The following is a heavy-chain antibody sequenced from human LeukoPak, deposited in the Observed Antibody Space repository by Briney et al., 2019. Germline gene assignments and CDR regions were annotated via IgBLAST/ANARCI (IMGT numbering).Heavy chain of an antibody. CDR3: ARGDVVVVAATDYYYYMDV. J-gene: IGHJ6*03. V-gene: IGHV1-69*05. D-gene: IGHD2-15*01. CDR1: GGTFSSYA. Sequence: SVKVSCKASGGTFSSYAISWVRQAPGQGLEWMGGIIPIFGTANYAQKFQGRVTITTDESTSTAYMELSSPRSEDTAVYYCARGDVVVVAATDYYYYMDVWGKGTRSPSP. CDR2: IIPIFGTA.